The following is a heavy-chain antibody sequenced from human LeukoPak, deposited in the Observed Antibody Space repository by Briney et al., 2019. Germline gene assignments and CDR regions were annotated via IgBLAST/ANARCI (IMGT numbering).Heavy chain of an antibody. CDR3: ARARVGYYGSGSYGY. CDR2: ISSSGSTI. CDR1: GFTFSSYE. V-gene: IGHV3-48*03. Sequence: PGESLRLSCAASGFTFSSYEMNWVRQAPGKGLEWVSYISSSGSTIYYADSVKGRFTISRDNAKNSLYLQMNSLRAEDTAVYYCARARVGYYGSGSYGYWGQGTLVTVSS. D-gene: IGHD3-10*01. J-gene: IGHJ4*02.